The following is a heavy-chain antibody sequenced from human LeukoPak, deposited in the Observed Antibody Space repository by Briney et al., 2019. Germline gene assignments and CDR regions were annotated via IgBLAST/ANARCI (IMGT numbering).Heavy chain of an antibody. CDR1: GYTLTSYY. CDR3: ASRDGYTQFDY. CDR2: INPSGGST. J-gene: IGHJ4*02. Sequence: ASVKVSCKASGYTLTSYYMHWVRQAPGQGLEWMGIINPSGGSTNYAQKFQGRVTITADESTSTAYMELSSLRSEDTAVYYCASRDGYTQFDYWGQGTLVTVSS. D-gene: IGHD5-24*01. V-gene: IGHV1-46*01.